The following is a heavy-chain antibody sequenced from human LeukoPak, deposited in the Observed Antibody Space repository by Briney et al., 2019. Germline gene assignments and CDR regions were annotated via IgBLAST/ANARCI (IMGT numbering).Heavy chain of an antibody. Sequence: SETLSLTCTVSGGSISSSSYYWGWIRQPPGKGLEWIGSIYYSGSTYYNPSLKSRVTISVNTSKNQFSLKLSSVTAADTAVYYCARGEGSYYYGSGRSLPAFDYWGQGTLVTVSS. J-gene: IGHJ4*02. CDR1: GGSISSSSYY. CDR3: ARGEGSYYYGSGRSLPAFDY. CDR2: IYYSGST. D-gene: IGHD3-10*01. V-gene: IGHV4-39*07.